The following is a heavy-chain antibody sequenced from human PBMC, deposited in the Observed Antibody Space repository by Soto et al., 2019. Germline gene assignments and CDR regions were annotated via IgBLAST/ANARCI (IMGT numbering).Heavy chain of an antibody. CDR2: IYYSGST. Sequence: TLSRTCTVSGGSISSCDYYWSWIRQPPGKGLEWIGYIYYSGSTYYNPSLKSRVTISVDTSKNQFSLKLSSVTAADTAVYYCARDKNGSGSYYYYGMDVWGQGTTVTVSS. D-gene: IGHD3-10*01. J-gene: IGHJ6*02. CDR3: ARDKNGSGSYYYYGMDV. V-gene: IGHV4-30-4*01. CDR1: GGSISSCDYY.